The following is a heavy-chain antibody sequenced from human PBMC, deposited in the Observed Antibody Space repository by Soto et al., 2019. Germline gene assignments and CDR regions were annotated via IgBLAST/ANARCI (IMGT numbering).Heavy chain of an antibody. CDR3: ARDWSDSSSWYGVGVYYYYYGMDV. D-gene: IGHD6-13*01. CDR2: ISYDGSNK. V-gene: IGHV3-30-3*01. J-gene: IGHJ6*02. Sequence: QVQLVESGGGVVQPGRSLRLSCAASGFTFSSYAMHWVRQAPGKGLEWVAVISYDGSNKYYADSVKGRFTISRDNSKNTLYLQMNSLRAEDTAVYYCARDWSDSSSWYGVGVYYYYYGMDVWGQGTTVTVSS. CDR1: GFTFSSYA.